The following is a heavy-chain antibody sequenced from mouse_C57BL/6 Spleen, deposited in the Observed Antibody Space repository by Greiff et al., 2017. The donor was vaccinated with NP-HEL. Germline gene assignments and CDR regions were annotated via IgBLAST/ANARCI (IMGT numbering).Heavy chain of an antibody. CDR2: IYPGDGDT. D-gene: IGHD3-2*02. V-gene: IGHV1-82*01. CDR3: AIRLTYAMDY. CDR1: GYAFSSSW. Sequence: VQLQQSGPELVKPGASVKISCKASGYAFSSSWMNWVKQRPGKGLEWIGRIYPGDGDTNYNGKFKGKATLTADKSSSTAYMQRRSLTSEDSAVYFCAIRLTYAMDYWGQGTSVTVAS. J-gene: IGHJ4*01.